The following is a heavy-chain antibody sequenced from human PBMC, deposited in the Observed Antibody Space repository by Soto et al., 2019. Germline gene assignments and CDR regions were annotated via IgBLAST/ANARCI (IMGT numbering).Heavy chain of an antibody. J-gene: IGHJ5*02. CDR2: IIPIFGTA. CDR3: ARGGVENWFYH. V-gene: IGHV1-69*01. CDR1: GGTFSSYG. Sequence: QVQLVQSGAEVKKPGSSVKVSCKASGGTFSSYGISWVRQAPGQGLEWMGGIIPIFGTANYAQKFQGRVTISADESPTTADIALSSLRPEDKAVEFCARGGVENWFYHWVQGGLVPVSS. D-gene: IGHD1-1*01.